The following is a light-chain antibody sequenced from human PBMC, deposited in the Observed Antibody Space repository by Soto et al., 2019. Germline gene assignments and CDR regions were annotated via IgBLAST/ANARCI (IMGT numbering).Light chain of an antibody. Sequence: QSVLTQPPSVSGAPGQRVIISCAGNTSNIGAGYDVHWYQQFPGTAPRLVIHANTNRPSGVPDRFSGSKSGTSASLAITGLQADDEADYHCQSYDIKLSSPVFGGGTKVTVL. CDR3: QSYDIKLSSPV. CDR1: TSNIGAGYD. J-gene: IGLJ2*01. CDR2: ANT. V-gene: IGLV1-40*01.